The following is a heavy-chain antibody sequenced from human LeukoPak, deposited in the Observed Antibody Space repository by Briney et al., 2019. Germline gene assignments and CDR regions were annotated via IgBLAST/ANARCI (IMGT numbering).Heavy chain of an antibody. V-gene: IGHV3-48*01. CDR3: ARESISGHRDFDY. D-gene: IGHD1-26*01. CDR1: GFTFSSYS. CDR2: ISSGSLTI. Sequence: GGSLRLSCAASGFTFSSYSMNWVRQAPAKGLEWVSYISSGSLTIYYADSVKGRFTTSRDNAKHSLYLQMSSLRAEDTAVYYCARESISGHRDFDYWGQGALVTVSS. J-gene: IGHJ4*02.